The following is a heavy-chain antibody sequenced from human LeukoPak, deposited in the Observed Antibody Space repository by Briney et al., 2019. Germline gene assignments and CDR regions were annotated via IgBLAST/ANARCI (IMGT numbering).Heavy chain of an antibody. J-gene: IGHJ5*02. V-gene: IGHV3-30-3*01. D-gene: IGHD1-26*01. CDR3: ARDPSGSYQPYNWFDP. CDR1: GFTFSSYA. CDR2: ISYDGSNK. Sequence: PGGSLRLSCAASGFTFSSYAMHWVRQAPGKGLEWVAVISYDGSNKYYADSVKGRFTISRDNSKNTLYLQMNSLRAEDTAVYYCARDPSGSYQPYNWFDPWGQGTLVTVSS.